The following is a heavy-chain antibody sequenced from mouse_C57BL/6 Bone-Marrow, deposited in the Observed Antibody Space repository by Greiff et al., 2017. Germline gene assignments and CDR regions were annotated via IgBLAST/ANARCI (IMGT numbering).Heavy chain of an antibody. CDR2: INPYNGGT. CDR3: ARRGSTIFFAY. D-gene: IGHD1-1*01. CDR1: GYTFTDYY. Sequence: VQLQQSGPVLVKPGASVKMSCKASGYTFTDYYMNWVKQSHGKSLEWIGVINPYNGGTSYNQKFKGKATLTVDKSSSTAYMELNSLTSEDSAVYYCARRGSTIFFAYWGQGTLVTVSA. V-gene: IGHV1-19*01. J-gene: IGHJ3*01.